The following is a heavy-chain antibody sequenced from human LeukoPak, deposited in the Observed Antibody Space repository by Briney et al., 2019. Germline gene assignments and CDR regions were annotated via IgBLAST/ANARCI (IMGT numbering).Heavy chain of an antibody. CDR3: ARHWEGVESDAFDI. V-gene: IGHV3-7*04. CDR2: IRKDGSEK. CDR1: GFTFEIYW. Sequence: GGSLRLSCAASGFTFEIYWVSGVRQAPGKGLEGVANIRKDGSEKNYVASVNRRFTISRDTAKNSLYLQMNSLRADDTALYYCARHWEGVESDAFDIWGQGTMVTVSS. J-gene: IGHJ3*02. D-gene: IGHD1-26*01.